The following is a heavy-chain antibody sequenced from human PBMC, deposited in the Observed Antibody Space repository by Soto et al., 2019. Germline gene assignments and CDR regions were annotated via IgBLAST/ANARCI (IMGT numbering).Heavy chain of an antibody. J-gene: IGHJ4*02. Sequence: ASVKVSCKXSGYTLTTYYIHWLRQAPGQGLEWMGIIDPTGRTTNYAQKFQGRVTMTRDTSTSTVYMQLSSLRYEDTAVYYCATNVGSTVGPDFDYWGQGTLVTVSS. D-gene: IGHD1-26*01. V-gene: IGHV1-46*01. CDR3: ATNVGSTVGPDFDY. CDR2: IDPTGRTT. CDR1: GYTLTTYY.